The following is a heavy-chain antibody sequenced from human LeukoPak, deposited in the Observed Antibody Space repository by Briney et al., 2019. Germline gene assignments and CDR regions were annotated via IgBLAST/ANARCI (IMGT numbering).Heavy chain of an antibody. J-gene: IGHJ4*02. CDR2: INPNSGDT. Sequence: ASVKVSCKASGYTFAGYCIHWVRQAPGQGLEWMGWINPNSGDTNYAQRFQGRVTMTRDTSISTAYMQLSRLRSDDTAVYYCATLGYCSSTSCYRDIDYWGQGTLVTVSS. V-gene: IGHV1-2*02. CDR1: GYTFAGYC. D-gene: IGHD2-2*01. CDR3: ATLGYCSSTSCYRDIDY.